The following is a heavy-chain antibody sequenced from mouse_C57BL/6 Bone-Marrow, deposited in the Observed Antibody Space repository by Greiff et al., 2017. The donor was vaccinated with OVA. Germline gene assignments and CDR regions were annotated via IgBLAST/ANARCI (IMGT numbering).Heavy chain of an antibody. CDR2: ISSGGSYT. V-gene: IGHV5-6*01. J-gene: IGHJ2*01. CDR3: AVVTTDY. D-gene: IGHD2-3*01. Sequence: EVQLVESGGDLVKPGGSLKLSCAASGFTFSSYGMSWVRQTPDKRLEWVATISSGGSYTYYPDSVKGRFTISRDNAKNTLYLQMSSLKSEDTAMYYCAVVTTDYWGQGTTLTVSS. CDR1: GFTFSSYG.